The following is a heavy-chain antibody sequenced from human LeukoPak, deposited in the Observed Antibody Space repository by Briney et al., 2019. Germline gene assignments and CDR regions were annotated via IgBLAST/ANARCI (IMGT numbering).Heavy chain of an antibody. CDR3: ARGGLIVSTITDFDY. J-gene: IGHJ4*01. Sequence: GGSLRLSCAASGFTVSSNYMSWVRQAPGKGLEWVSVIYSGGSTYYADSVKGRFTISRDNSKNTLYLQMNSLRAEDTAVYYCARGGLIVSTITDFDYWGHGTLVTVSS. D-gene: IGHD5/OR15-5a*01. CDR2: IYSGGST. V-gene: IGHV3-66*01. CDR1: GFTVSSNY.